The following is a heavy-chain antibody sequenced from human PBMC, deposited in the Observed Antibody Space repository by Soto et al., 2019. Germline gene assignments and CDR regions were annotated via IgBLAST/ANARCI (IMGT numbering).Heavy chain of an antibody. Sequence: SSETLSVPGTIAAGSITDDTWVWMRQPAGKGLEWIGRIFSSGSTNYNPSLKGRITMSLDTSKNQFSLKLNSATATDTAVYFCARDQGVVVTADNWFDPWGQGILVTVSS. J-gene: IGHJ5*02. D-gene: IGHD2-21*02. CDR2: IFSSGST. CDR1: AGSITDDT. V-gene: IGHV4-4*07. CDR3: ARDQGVVVTADNWFDP.